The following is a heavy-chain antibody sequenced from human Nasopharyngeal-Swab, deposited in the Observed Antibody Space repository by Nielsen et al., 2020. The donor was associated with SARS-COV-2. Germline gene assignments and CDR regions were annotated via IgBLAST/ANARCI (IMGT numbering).Heavy chain of an antibody. CDR3: ARDGLDYDFWSAYFMDV. D-gene: IGHD3-3*01. CDR2: ISSRRRYI. V-gene: IGHV3-21*01. J-gene: IGHJ6*02. CDR1: GFTFNNYN. Sequence: GESLKLSCAASGFTFNNYNFNWVRQAPGQGLEWVSSISSRRRYIYYADSVKGRFTISRDNAKNSLYLQMNSLRAEDTAVYYCARDGLDYDFWSAYFMDVWGQGTTVTVSS.